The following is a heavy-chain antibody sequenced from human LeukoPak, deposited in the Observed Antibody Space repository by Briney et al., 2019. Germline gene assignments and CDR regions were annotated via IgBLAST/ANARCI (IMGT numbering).Heavy chain of an antibody. CDR3: ARSLAEFYGDYVDY. Sequence: SETLSLTCAVSGGSISSGGYSWSWIRQPPGKGLEWIGYIYHSGSTYYNPSLKSRVTISVDRSKNQFSLKLSSVTAADTAVYYCARSLAEFYGDYVDYWGQGTLVTVSS. D-gene: IGHD4-17*01. V-gene: IGHV4-30-2*01. CDR2: IYHSGST. CDR1: GGSISSGGYS. J-gene: IGHJ4*02.